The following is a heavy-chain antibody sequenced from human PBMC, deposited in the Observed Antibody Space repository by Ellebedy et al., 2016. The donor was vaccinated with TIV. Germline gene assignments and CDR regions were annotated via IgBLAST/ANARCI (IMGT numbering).Heavy chain of an antibody. J-gene: IGHJ6*02. CDR3: AHRPAGYCNGGSCGPYYYYGMDV. Sequence: SGPTLVXPTQTLTLTCTFSGFSLSTSGVGVGWIRQPPGKALEWLALIYWDDDKRYSPSLKSRLTITKDTSKNQVVLTMTNMDPVDTATYYCAHRPAGYCNGGSCGPYYYYGMDVWGQGTTVTVSS. D-gene: IGHD2-15*01. CDR1: GFSLSTSGVG. V-gene: IGHV2-5*02. CDR2: IYWDDDK.